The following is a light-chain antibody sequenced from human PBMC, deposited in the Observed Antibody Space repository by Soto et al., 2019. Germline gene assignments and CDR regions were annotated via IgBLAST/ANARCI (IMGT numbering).Light chain of an antibody. CDR1: QSLLYSSNNKNY. CDR3: HQYDSTPLT. J-gene: IGKJ4*02. Sequence: DIVMTQSPDSLAVSLGERATINCKSSQSLLYSSNNKNYLAWYQQRPGQPPELLIYWASTRESGVPDRFSGSRSGTDCTLTLSSLQAEDVAVYYCHQYDSTPLTLGGGTKVEI. V-gene: IGKV4-1*01. CDR2: WAS.